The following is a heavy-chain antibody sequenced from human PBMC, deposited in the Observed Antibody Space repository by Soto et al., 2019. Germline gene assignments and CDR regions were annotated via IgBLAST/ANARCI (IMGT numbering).Heavy chain of an antibody. CDR3: ARDPRGVRFLEWLYLPSYYMDV. CDR1: GFTFSSYG. CDR2: IWYDGSNK. V-gene: IGHV3-33*01. J-gene: IGHJ6*03. Sequence: PGRSRRLSCGACGFTFSSYGMHWVSQAPGKGLEWVSVIWYDGSNKYYADSVKGRFTISRDNSKNTLYLQMNSLRAEDTAVYYCARDPRGVRFLEWLYLPSYYMDVWGKGTTVTVSS. D-gene: IGHD3-3*01.